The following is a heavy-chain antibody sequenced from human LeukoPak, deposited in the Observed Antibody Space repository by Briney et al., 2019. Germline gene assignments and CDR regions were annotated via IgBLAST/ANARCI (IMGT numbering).Heavy chain of an antibody. J-gene: IGHJ5*02. CDR1: GFTLSTYA. CDR2: ISAGGGST. Sequence: GGSLRLSCAASGFTLSTYAMNWVRQAPGKGLEWVSGISAGGGSTYYADSVKGRFTISRDNSKNTLYLQMNSLTVEDTAAYYCAKSPRSAADNWFDPWGQGTLVTVSS. V-gene: IGHV3-23*01. D-gene: IGHD6-13*01. CDR3: AKSPRSAADNWFDP.